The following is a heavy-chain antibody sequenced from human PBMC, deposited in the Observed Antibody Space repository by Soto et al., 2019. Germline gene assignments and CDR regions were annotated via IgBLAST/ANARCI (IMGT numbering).Heavy chain of an antibody. CDR1: GYTFTSYA. V-gene: IGHV1-3*01. J-gene: IGHJ4*02. CDR3: ARGDFLTYDDY. Sequence: ASVKVSCKASGYTFTSYAMHWVRQAPGQRLEWMGWIDAGNGNTKYSQKFQGRVTITRDTSASTAYMELSSLRSEDTAVYYCARGDFLTYDDYWGQGTLVTVSS. CDR2: IDAGNGNT. D-gene: IGHD3-16*01.